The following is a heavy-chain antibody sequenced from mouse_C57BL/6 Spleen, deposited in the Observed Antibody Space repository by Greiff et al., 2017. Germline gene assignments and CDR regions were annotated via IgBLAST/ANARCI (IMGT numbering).Heavy chain of an antibody. J-gene: IGHJ4*01. CDR3: ARNYYGNLYYAMDY. D-gene: IGHD2-1*01. CDR1: GYTFTSYW. V-gene: IGHV1-52*01. CDR2: IDPSDSET. Sequence: QVQLKQPGAELVRPGSSVKLSCKASGYTFTSYWMTWVKQRTIQGLEWIGNIDPSDSETHYNQKFKDKDTLTVDNSSSTAYLQRSSQTSEDTAVYYCARNYYGNLYYAMDYRGQGTSVTVSS.